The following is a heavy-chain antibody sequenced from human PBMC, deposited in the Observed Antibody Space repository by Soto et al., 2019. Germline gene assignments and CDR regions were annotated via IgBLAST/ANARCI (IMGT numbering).Heavy chain of an antibody. Sequence: QVQLQESGPGLVKPSETLSLTCTVSGGSISSYYWSWIRQPPGKGLEWIGYIYYSGSTNYNPSLKSRVTISVDTSKNQFSLKLSSVTAADTAVYYCARGVVTAILGFAFDIWGQGTMVTVSS. J-gene: IGHJ3*02. D-gene: IGHD2-21*02. CDR1: GGSISSYY. V-gene: IGHV4-59*01. CDR2: IYYSGST. CDR3: ARGVVTAILGFAFDI.